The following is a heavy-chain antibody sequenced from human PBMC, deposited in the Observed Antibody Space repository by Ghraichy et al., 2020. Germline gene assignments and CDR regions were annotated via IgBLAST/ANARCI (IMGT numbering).Heavy chain of an antibody. Sequence: SGPTLVKPTQTLTLTCTFSGFSLSTSGVGVGWIRQPPGKALEWLALIYWDDDKRYSPSLKSRLTITKDTSKNQVVLTMTNMNPVDTATYYCAHRSLFGVVGRYYFDYWGQGTLVTVSS. CDR3: AHRSLFGVVGRYYFDY. D-gene: IGHD3-3*01. CDR1: GFSLSTSGVG. J-gene: IGHJ4*02. CDR2: IYWDDDK. V-gene: IGHV2-5*02.